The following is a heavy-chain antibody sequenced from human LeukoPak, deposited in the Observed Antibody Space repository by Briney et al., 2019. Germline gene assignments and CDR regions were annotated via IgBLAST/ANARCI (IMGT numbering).Heavy chain of an antibody. J-gene: IGHJ6*03. CDR2: ITSSGTYN. CDR3: ARGRGWEASYYYYYMDV. CDR1: GFPFSNYN. V-gene: IGHV3-21*01. D-gene: IGHD1-26*01. Sequence: PGGSLRLSCAASGFPFSNYNMNWVRQAPGKAMEWVSSITSSGTYNFYADSVRGQFTISRDNAKNSLYLQMDSLGPEDTAVYYCARGRGWEASYYYYYMDVWGKGTTVTISS.